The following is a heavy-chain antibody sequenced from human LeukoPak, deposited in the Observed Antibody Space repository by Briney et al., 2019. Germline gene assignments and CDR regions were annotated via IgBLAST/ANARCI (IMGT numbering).Heavy chain of an antibody. J-gene: IGHJ4*02. CDR2: ISSSSSYI. CDR1: GFTFSSYS. Sequence: GGSLRLSCAASGFTFSSYSMNWVRQAPGKGLEWVSSISSSSSYIYYADSVKGRFTISRDNAKNSLYLQMNSLRAEDTAVYYCARDKGYSYGYGGWGQGTLVTVSS. CDR3: ARDKGYSYGYGG. V-gene: IGHV3-21*01. D-gene: IGHD5-18*01.